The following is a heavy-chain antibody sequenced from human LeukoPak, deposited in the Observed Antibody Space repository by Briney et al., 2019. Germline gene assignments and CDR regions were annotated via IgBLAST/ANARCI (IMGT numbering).Heavy chain of an antibody. CDR1: GYXFTNYG. CDR2: ISAYNGNT. V-gene: IGHV1-18*01. D-gene: IGHD6-13*01. Sequence: GASVKVSCKTSGYXFTNYGISWVRQAPGLGLEWMGGISAYNGNTNYAQKVQGRVTMTTDTSTSTAYMELRSLRFDDTAVYYCARDQSVRLLQTSSTYFKHVFAIWGQGSMVTVSS. CDR3: ARDQSVRLLQTSSTYFKHVFAI. J-gene: IGHJ3*02.